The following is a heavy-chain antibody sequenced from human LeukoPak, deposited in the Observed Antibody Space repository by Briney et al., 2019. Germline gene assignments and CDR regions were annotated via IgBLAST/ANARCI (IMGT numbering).Heavy chain of an antibody. CDR2: IYYSGST. CDR1: GGSISSSSYY. J-gene: IGHJ5*02. D-gene: IGHD3-10*01. CDR3: ARAGDRLFFGENWFDP. V-gene: IGHV4-39*07. Sequence: SATLSLTCTVSGGSISSSSYYWGWIRQPPGKGLEWIGSIYYSGSTNYNPSLKSRVTISVDTSKNQFSLKLRTVTAADAAVYYCARAGDRLFFGENWFDPWGQGTLVTVSS.